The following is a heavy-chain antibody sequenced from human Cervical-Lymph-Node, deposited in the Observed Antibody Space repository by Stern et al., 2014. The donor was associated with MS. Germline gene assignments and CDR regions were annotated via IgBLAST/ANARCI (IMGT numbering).Heavy chain of an antibody. CDR1: GYSISSGYY. Sequence: QLQLQESGPGLVKPSETLSLTCTVSGYSISSGYYWGWIRQPPGKGLEWIGTIYHSGSTYYNPSPKSRVTLSVDTSKNPFSLKPSSVTAADTAVYYCAREEQQLVHGNWFDPWGQGTLVTVSS. J-gene: IGHJ5*02. D-gene: IGHD6-13*01. V-gene: IGHV4-38-2*02. CDR3: AREEQQLVHGNWFDP. CDR2: IYHSGST.